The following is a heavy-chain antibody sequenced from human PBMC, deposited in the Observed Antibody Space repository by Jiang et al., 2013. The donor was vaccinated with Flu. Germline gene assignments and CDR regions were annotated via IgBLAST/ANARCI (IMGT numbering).Heavy chain of an antibody. V-gene: IGHV6-1*01. J-gene: IGHJ4*02. D-gene: IGHD3-22*01. CDR1: GDSVSSNSAA. CDR3: ARGDYYDSRSTLLFDY. CDR2: TYYRSKWYN. Sequence: SQTLSLTCAISGDSVSSNSAAWNWIRQSPSRGLEWLGRTYYRSKWYNDYAVSVKSRITINPDTSKNQFSLQLNSVTPEDTAVYYCARGDYYDSRSTLLFDYWGQGTLVTVSS.